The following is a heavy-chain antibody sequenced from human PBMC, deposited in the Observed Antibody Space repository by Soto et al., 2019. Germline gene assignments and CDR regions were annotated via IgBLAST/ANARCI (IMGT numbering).Heavy chain of an antibody. D-gene: IGHD3-9*01. V-gene: IGHV1-18*01. CDR1: GYTFTSYG. CDR2: ISAYNGNT. CDR3: AREARYLGDHWFDP. J-gene: IGHJ5*02. Sequence: ASVKVSCKASGYTFTSYGISWVRQAPGQGLEWMGWISAYNGNTNYAQKLQGRVTMTTDTSTSTAYMELRSLRSDDTAVYYCAREARYLGDHWFDPWGQGTLVTVSS.